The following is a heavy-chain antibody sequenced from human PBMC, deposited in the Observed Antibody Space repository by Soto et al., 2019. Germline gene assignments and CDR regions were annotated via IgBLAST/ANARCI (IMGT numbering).Heavy chain of an antibody. D-gene: IGHD1-26*01. V-gene: IGHV1-8*01. CDR2: TQPRTGRT. J-gene: IGHJ4*02. CDR1: GYSFTSLD. Sequence: QVQLVQSGAAVREPGASVKVSCKASGYSFTSLDINWVRQTAGQGLEWMGRTQPRTGRTGYAQQFQGRVTMTRDTSINTAYMELTTLTSDDTALYYCARGVSAGVDYWGQGTLVTVSS. CDR3: ARGVSAGVDY.